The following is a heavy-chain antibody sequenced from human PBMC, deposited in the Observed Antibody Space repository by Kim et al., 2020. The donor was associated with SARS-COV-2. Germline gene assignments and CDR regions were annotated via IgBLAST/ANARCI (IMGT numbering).Heavy chain of an antibody. CDR2: INHSGST. CDR1: GGSFSGYY. V-gene: IGHV4-34*01. Sequence: SETLSLTCSVYGGSFSGYYWSWIRQPPGKGLEWIGEINHSGSTNYNPSLKSRVTISVDTSKNQFSLKLSSVTAADTAVYYCARGAFRIMRGSGYYPYWGQGTLVTVSS. J-gene: IGHJ4*02. CDR3: ARGAFRIMRGSGYYPY. D-gene: IGHD3-22*01.